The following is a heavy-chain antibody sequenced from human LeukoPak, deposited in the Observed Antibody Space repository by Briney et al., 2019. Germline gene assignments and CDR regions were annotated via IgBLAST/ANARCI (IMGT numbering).Heavy chain of an antibody. CDR3: ARDGFYDSSGYYYNWVFDY. CDR1: GGSITSYY. V-gene: IGHV4-4*07. CDR2: IYTTGSN. J-gene: IGHJ4*02. Sequence: PSETLSLTCTVSGGSITSYYWSWIRQPAGKGLEWIGRIYTTGSNYYNHFLKSRVTMAVDTSKNQFSLRLSSVTAADTAVYYCARDGFYDSSGYYYNWVFDYWGQGTLVTVSS. D-gene: IGHD3-22*01.